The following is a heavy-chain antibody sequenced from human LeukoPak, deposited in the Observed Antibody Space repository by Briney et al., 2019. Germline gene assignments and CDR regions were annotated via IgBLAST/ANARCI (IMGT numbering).Heavy chain of an antibody. D-gene: IGHD6-19*01. J-gene: IGHJ4*02. Sequence: GGSLRLSCAASGFTFSSYAMSWVRQAPGKGLEWVSAISGSGGSTYYADSVKGRFTISRDNSKNTLYLQMNSLRAEDTAVYYCAKDVPLDPGYSSGWYGYWGQETLVTVSS. CDR1: GFTFSSYA. CDR3: AKDVPLDPGYSSGWYGY. V-gene: IGHV3-23*01. CDR2: ISGSGGST.